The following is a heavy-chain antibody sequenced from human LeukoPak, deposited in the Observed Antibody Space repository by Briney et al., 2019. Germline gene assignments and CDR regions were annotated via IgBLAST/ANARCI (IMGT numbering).Heavy chain of an antibody. CDR1: GYTFTSYG. V-gene: IGHV1-18*04. CDR2: IGAYNGNT. CDR3: ARGSITMVRGFYWFDP. Sequence: ASVKVSCKASGYTFTSYGISWVRQAPGQGLEWMGWIGAYNGNTNYAQKLQGRVTMTTDTSTSTAYMELRSLRSDDTAVYYCARGSITMVRGFYWFDPWGQGTLVTVSS. D-gene: IGHD3-10*01. J-gene: IGHJ5*02.